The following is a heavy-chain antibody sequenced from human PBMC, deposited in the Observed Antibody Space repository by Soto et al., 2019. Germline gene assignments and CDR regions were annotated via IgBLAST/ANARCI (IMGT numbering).Heavy chain of an antibody. Sequence: GASVKVSCKASGYTFTSYAMHWVRQAPGQRLEWMGWINAGNGNTKYSQKFQGRVTITRDTSASTAYMELSSLRSEDTAVYYCARVRVVVVAATPYNWFDPWGQGTLVTVSS. CDR1: GYTFTSYA. D-gene: IGHD2-15*01. CDR2: INAGNGNT. CDR3: ARVRVVVVAATPYNWFDP. J-gene: IGHJ5*02. V-gene: IGHV1-3*01.